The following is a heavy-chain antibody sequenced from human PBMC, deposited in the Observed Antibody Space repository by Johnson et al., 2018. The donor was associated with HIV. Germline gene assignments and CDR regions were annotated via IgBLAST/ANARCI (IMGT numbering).Heavy chain of an antibody. CDR1: GFTFDDYA. Sequence: QLVESGGGVVQPGRSLRLSCAASGFTFDDYAMHWVRQAPGTGLEWVSGISWYIGCIGYANSVKGRFIISRDNSENTLHLQRGSLRAEDMAVYYCARGGYYYDGDGAFDFWGQGTIVTVSS. J-gene: IGHJ3*01. V-gene: IGHV3-9*03. CDR2: ISWYIGCI. CDR3: ARGGYYYDGDGAFDF. D-gene: IGHD3-22*01.